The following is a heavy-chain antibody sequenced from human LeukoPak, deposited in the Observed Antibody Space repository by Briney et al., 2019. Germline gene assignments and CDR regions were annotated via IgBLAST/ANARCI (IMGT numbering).Heavy chain of an antibody. CDR3: VIDRGAR. V-gene: IGHV3-7*01. Sequence: SGGSLRLSCAASASTFSRSYMGWVRQAPGKGLEWVALMRLAGSVTYYVESVKGRFTISRDNTKNLLYLHMNNLRAEDTAVYYCVIDRGARWGRGTLVTVSS. CDR2: MRLAGSVT. CDR1: ASTFSRSY. J-gene: IGHJ4*02.